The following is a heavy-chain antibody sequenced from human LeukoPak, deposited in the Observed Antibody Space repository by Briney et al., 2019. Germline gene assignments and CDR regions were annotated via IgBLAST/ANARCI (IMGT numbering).Heavy chain of an antibody. CDR1: GYTFTNYG. J-gene: IGHJ4*02. Sequence: ASVKVSCKASGYTFTNYGITWVQQAPGQGLEWVGWISPYNGDTDFARKLQGRVTLTTDTSTSTAYMELRSLRSDDTAVYYCARGGNTDFYDSSGSNGDYWGQGTLVTVSS. D-gene: IGHD3-22*01. CDR2: ISPYNGDT. V-gene: IGHV1-18*01. CDR3: ARGGNTDFYDSSGSNGDY.